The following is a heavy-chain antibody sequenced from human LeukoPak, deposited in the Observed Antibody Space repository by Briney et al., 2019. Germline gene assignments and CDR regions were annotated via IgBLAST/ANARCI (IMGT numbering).Heavy chain of an antibody. Sequence: PGGSLRLSCAASGFTFSSYGMHWVRQAPGKGLEWVAVIWYDGSNKYYADSVKGRFTISRDNSKNTLYLQMNSLRAEDTAVYYCAKDLIAGAAREDWFDPWGQGTLVTVSS. V-gene: IGHV3-33*06. CDR3: AKDLIAGAAREDWFDP. CDR1: GFTFSSYG. D-gene: IGHD6-13*01. J-gene: IGHJ5*02. CDR2: IWYDGSNK.